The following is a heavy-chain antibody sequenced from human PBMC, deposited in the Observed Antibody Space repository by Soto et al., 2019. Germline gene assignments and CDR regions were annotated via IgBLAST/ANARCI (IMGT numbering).Heavy chain of an antibody. V-gene: IGHV4-4*02. CDR2: IYHSGST. J-gene: IGHJ6*03. CDR3: AGGGCSGGSCYYYYYYMDV. CDR1: SGSISSSNW. D-gene: IGHD2-15*01. Sequence: QVQLQESGPGLVKPSGTLSLTCAVSSGSISSSNWWSWVRQPPGKGLEWIGEIYHSGSTNYNPSLKRRVTISIDKAKNQFSLKLSCVTAADKAVYYCAGGGCSGGSCYYYYYYMDVWGKGTTVTVSS.